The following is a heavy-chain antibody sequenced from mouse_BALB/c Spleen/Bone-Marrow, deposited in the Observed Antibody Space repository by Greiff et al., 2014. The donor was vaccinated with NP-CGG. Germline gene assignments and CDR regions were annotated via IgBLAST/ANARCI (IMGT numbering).Heavy chain of an antibody. D-gene: IGHD2-2*01. J-gene: IGHJ4*01. V-gene: IGHV1-15*01. Sequence: VKLMESGAELVRPGASVTLSCKASGYKFTDYEMHWVKQTPVHGLEWIGPIDPETGGTDYNQNFKGKATLTADRSSTTAYMELRSLTSEDSAVYYCTREGIYFGYDVPMDYWGQGTSVTVSS. CDR2: IDPETGGT. CDR1: GYKFTDYE. CDR3: TREGIYFGYDVPMDY.